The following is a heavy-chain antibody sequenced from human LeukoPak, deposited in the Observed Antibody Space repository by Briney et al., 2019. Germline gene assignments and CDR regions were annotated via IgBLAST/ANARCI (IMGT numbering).Heavy chain of an antibody. D-gene: IGHD4-23*01. V-gene: IGHV3-49*04. CDR2: IRSKVYGGTT. J-gene: IGHJ4*02. CDR1: GFTFGDYV. CDR3: TRDYGGFDY. Sequence: GGSLRLSCRCSGFTFGDYVMTWVRQAPGKGLEWVGFIRSKVYGGTTEYAASVKGRFIISRDDSKSIAYLQMNSLETEDTAVYYCTRDYGGFDYWGQGTLVTVPS.